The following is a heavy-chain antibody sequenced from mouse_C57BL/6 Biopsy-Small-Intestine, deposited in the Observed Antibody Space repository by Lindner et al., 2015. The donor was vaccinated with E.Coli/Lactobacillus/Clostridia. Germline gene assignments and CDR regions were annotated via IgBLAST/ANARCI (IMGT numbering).Heavy chain of an antibody. CDR3: ARSEGSSGFLDY. Sequence: VQLQESGPELVKPGASVKISCKASGNSFTGYYMHWVKQSHGNVLDWIGFIYPYNGISSYNHKFKGKATLTVDKSSSSAYMELRSLTSEDSAAYYCARSEGSSGFLDYWGQGTTLTVSS. D-gene: IGHD3-2*02. CDR2: IYPYNGIS. J-gene: IGHJ2*01. CDR1: GNSFTGYY. V-gene: IGHV1-31*01.